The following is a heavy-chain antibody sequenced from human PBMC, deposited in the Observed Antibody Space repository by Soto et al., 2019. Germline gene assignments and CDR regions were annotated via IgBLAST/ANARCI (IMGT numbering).Heavy chain of an antibody. J-gene: IGHJ3*02. D-gene: IGHD3-22*01. CDR1: GGSISSYY. CDR2: IYYSGST. Sequence: SETLSLTCTVSGGSISSYYWSWIRQPPGKGLEWIGYIYYSGSTNYNPSLKSRVTISVDTSKNQFSLKLSSVTAADTAVYYCAIDQGNDIAGRRGGAFDIWGQGTMVTVSS. V-gene: IGHV4-59*01. CDR3: AIDQGNDIAGRRGGAFDI.